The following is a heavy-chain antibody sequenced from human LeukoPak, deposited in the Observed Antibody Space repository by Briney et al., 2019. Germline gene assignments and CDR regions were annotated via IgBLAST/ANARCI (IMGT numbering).Heavy chain of an antibody. D-gene: IGHD5-12*01. Sequence: GASVKVSCKASGYSFTSNYIHWVRQAPGQGLEWMGMIYPRDGSTSYAQKFQGRVTMTRSTSISTAYIELRSLRSEDTAVYFCARGSTADTVATPLKYWGQGTLVTVSS. CDR2: IYPRDGST. V-gene: IGHV1-46*01. J-gene: IGHJ4*02. CDR3: ARGSTADTVATPLKY. CDR1: GYSFTSNY.